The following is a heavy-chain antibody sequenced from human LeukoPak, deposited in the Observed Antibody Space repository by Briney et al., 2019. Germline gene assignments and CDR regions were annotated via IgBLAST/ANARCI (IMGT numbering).Heavy chain of an antibody. V-gene: IGHV3-9*01. Sequence: PGRSLRLSCAASGFTFDDCAMHWVRQAPGKGLEWVSGISWNSDSIGYADSVKGRFTISRDNAKNSLYLQMNSLRAEDTALYYCAKGRSGSYLDYWGQGTLVTVSS. CDR2: ISWNSDSI. D-gene: IGHD3-10*01. CDR3: AKGRSGSYLDY. J-gene: IGHJ4*02. CDR1: GFTFDDCA.